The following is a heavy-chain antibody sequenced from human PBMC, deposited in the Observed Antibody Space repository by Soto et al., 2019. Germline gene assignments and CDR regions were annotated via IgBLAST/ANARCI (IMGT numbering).Heavy chain of an antibody. V-gene: IGHV4-34*01. CDR2: INHSGST. J-gene: IGHJ4*02. D-gene: IGHD3-9*01. CDR1: GGSFSGYY. Sequence: QVQLQQWGAGLLKPSETLSLTCAVYGGSFSGYYWSWIRQPPGKGLEWIGEINHSGSTNYNPSLKSRVTKSVETSKNQFSLKLSSVTAADTAVYYCARGREYDILTGYYFWGGRYFDYWGQGTLVTVSS. CDR3: ARGREYDILTGYYFWGGRYFDY.